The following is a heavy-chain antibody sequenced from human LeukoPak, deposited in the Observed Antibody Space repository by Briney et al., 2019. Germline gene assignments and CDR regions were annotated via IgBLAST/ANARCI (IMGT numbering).Heavy chain of an antibody. D-gene: IGHD4-17*01. V-gene: IGHV3-23*01. CDR2: IIVSGSRT. CDR1: GFTFSNYA. J-gene: IGHJ3*02. Sequence: GGSLRLSCAASGFTFSNYAMTSVRQAPGKGLEWVSSIIVSGSRTYYADSVKGRFTISRDNSKNTLYLQMNSLRAEDTALYYCSKDPNGDYIGAFDMWGPGTLVTVSS. CDR3: SKDPNGDYIGAFDM.